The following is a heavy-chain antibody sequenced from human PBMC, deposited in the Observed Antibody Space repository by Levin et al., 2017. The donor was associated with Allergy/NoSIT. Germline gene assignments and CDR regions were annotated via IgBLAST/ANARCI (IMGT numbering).Heavy chain of an antibody. CDR2: IYYSGST. CDR3: ARGPQQRYCSGGSCYSKWENWFDP. D-gene: IGHD2-15*01. J-gene: IGHJ5*02. CDR1: GGSVSSGSYY. Sequence: KSSETLSLTCTVSGGSVSSGSYYWSWIRQPPGKGLEWIGYIYYSGSTNYNPSLKSRVTISVDTSKNQFSLKLSSVAAADTAVYYCARGPQQRYCSGGSCYSKWENWFDPWGQGTLVTVSS. V-gene: IGHV4-61*01.